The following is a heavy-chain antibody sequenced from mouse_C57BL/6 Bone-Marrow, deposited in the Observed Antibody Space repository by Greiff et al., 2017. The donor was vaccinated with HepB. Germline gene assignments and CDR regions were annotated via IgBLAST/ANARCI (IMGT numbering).Heavy chain of an antibody. V-gene: IGHV1-55*01. Sequence: QVQLQQPGAELVKPGASVKMSCKASGYTFTSYWLTWVKQRPGQGLEWIGDIYPGSGSTNYNEKFKSKATLTVDTSSSTAYMQLSSLTSEDSAVYYCARDGNYLWYFDVWGTGTTVTGSS. CDR1: GYTFTSYW. J-gene: IGHJ1*03. D-gene: IGHD2-1*01. CDR2: IYPGSGST. CDR3: ARDGNYLWYFDV.